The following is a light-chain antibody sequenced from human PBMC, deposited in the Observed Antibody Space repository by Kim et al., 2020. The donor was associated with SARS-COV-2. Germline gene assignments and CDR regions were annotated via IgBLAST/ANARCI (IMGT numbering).Light chain of an antibody. CDR2: DAS. J-gene: IGKJ1*01. Sequence: ELVLTQSPDTLSLSPGERATLSCRASQSVSSTSVAWHQQKPGQAPRLLIYDASSRATDIPDRFSGSGSGTDFTLTISRLEPEDFAVYYCQQYVGSSRFGQGTKVDIK. CDR1: QSVSSTS. V-gene: IGKV3-20*01. CDR3: QQYVGSSR.